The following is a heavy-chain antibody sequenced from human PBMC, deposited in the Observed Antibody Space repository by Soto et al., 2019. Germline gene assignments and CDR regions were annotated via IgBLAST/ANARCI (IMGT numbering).Heavy chain of an antibody. CDR2: INAGNGNT. Sequence: GASVKVSCKASGYTFTSYAMHWVRQAPGQRLEWMGWINAGNGNTKYSQKFQGRVTITRDTSASTAYMELSSLRSEDTAVYYCARSKPIWFGELNDAFDIWGQGTMVTVSS. J-gene: IGHJ3*02. CDR3: ARSKPIWFGELNDAFDI. D-gene: IGHD3-10*01. V-gene: IGHV1-3*01. CDR1: GYTFTSYA.